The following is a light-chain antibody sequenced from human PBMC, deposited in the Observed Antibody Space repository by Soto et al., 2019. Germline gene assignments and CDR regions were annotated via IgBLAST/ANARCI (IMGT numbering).Light chain of an antibody. J-gene: IGLJ1*01. CDR2: EVS. CDR1: DSDIGSHNY. V-gene: IGLV2-14*01. Sequence: QSALTQPASLSGSPGQSITISCTGTDSDIGSHNYVSWYQQHPGKAPKLMIFEVSNRPSGVSNRFSGSKSGSTASLTIFGLQTEDEADYYCSSYSRSSTLRVFGSGTKVTVL. CDR3: SSYSRSSTLRV.